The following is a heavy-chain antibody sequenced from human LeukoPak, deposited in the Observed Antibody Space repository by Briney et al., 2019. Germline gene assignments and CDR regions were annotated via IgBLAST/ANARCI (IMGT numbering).Heavy chain of an antibody. J-gene: IGHJ5*02. Sequence: GGSLRLSCAASAFTFSTYWMHWVRQAPGKGLEWVSSISSSSSYIYYADSVKGRFTISRDNAKNSLYLQMNSLRAEDTAVYYCARGGSSTSANWFDPWGQGTLVTVSS. CDR3: ARGGSSTSANWFDP. D-gene: IGHD2-2*01. V-gene: IGHV3-21*01. CDR1: AFTFSTYW. CDR2: ISSSSSYI.